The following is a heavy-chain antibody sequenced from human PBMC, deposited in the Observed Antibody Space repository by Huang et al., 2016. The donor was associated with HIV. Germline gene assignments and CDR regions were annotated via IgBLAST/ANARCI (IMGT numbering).Heavy chain of an antibody. CDR3: AREGNDVGGGFDH. D-gene: IGHD3-10*02. V-gene: IGHV4-4*07. Sequence: QVQLQESGPGLVKPAETLSLTCSVSGGSIRNYYWSWIRQPAGKGLEGIGRMYTSGTTNYNPALRSRFTMSLDTSKNQFSLRLTSVTAADTAVYYCAREGNDVGGGFDHWGQGTLVTVSS. CDR1: GGSIRNYY. CDR2: MYTSGTT. J-gene: IGHJ4*02.